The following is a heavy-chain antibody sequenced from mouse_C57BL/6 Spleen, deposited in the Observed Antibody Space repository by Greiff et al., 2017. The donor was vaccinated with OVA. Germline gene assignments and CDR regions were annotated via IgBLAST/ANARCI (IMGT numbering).Heavy chain of an antibody. CDR3: ARRDWDGFAY. D-gene: IGHD4-1*01. Sequence: EVKLMESGGGLVKPGGSLKLSCAASGFTFSSYTMSWVRQTPEKRLEWVATISGGGGNTYYPDSVKGRFTISRDNAKNTLYLQMSSLRSEDTALYYCARRDWDGFAYWGQGTLVTVSA. CDR2: ISGGGGNT. V-gene: IGHV5-9*01. J-gene: IGHJ3*01. CDR1: GFTFSSYT.